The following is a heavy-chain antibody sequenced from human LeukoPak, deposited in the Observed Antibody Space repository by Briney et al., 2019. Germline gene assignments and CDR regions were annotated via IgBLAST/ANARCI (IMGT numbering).Heavy chain of an antibody. J-gene: IGHJ5*02. D-gene: IGHD2-2*02. CDR2: IIPIFGTA. CDR1: GGTFSSYA. Sequence: ASVKVSCKASGGTFSSYAISWVRQAPGQGLEWMGGIIPIFGTANYAQKFQGRVTITADESTSTAYMELSSLRSEDTAVYYCARAALGYCSSTSCYREFDPWGQGTLVTVSS. CDR3: ARAALGYCSSTSCYREFDP. V-gene: IGHV1-69*13.